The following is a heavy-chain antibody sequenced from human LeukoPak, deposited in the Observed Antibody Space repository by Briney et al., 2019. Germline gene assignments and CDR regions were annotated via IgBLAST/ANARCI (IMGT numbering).Heavy chain of an antibody. Sequence: ASVKVSCKASGGTFSSYAINWVRQATGQGLEWMGWMNPNSGNTGYAQKFQGRVTMTRNTSISTAYMELSSLRSEDTAVYYCARGHGKYDFWSGYSAGSYFDYWGQGTLVTVSS. V-gene: IGHV1-8*02. D-gene: IGHD3-3*01. CDR2: MNPNSGNT. CDR3: ARGHGKYDFWSGYSAGSYFDY. J-gene: IGHJ4*02. CDR1: GGTFSSYA.